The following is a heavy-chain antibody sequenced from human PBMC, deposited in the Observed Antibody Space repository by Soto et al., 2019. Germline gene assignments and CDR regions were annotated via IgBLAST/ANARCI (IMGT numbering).Heavy chain of an antibody. V-gene: IGHV1-69*01. CDR3: ARSQGGSSSLDIYYYYYYGMDV. CDR1: GGTLSSYA. Sequence: VPLVQSGAEVKKPGSSVKVSCKAPGGTLSSYAITGVRQAPGQGLVWMGGVIPIFGTAKHAQKFQGRVTITSDESTSTGYMELRSLRSDETAVYYCARSQGGSSSLDIYYYYYYGMDVWGQGTTVTVSS. D-gene: IGHD2-15*01. CDR2: VIPIFGTA. J-gene: IGHJ6*02.